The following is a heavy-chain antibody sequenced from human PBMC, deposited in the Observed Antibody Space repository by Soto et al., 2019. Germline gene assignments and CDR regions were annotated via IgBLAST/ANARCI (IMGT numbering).Heavy chain of an antibody. CDR2: IRSKANSYAT. V-gene: IGHV3-73*01. CDR3: TRGLRYFDSYYYYMDV. Sequence: GGSLRLSCAASGFTFSGSAMHWVRQASGKGLEWVGRIRSKANSYATAYAASVKGRFTISRDDSKNTAYLQMNSLKTEDTAVYYSTRGLRYFDSYYYYMDVWGKGTTVTVSS. CDR1: GFTFSGSA. D-gene: IGHD3-9*01. J-gene: IGHJ6*03.